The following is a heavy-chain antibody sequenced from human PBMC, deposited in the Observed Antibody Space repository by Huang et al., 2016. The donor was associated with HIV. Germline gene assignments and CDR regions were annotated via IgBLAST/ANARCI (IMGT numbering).Heavy chain of an antibody. J-gene: IGHJ4*02. CDR3: ARGSLEYSVSSSLDY. CDR1: GGPFRSYS. CDR2: LMPVFDSP. Sequence: QVQLLQSGAEVKKPGSSVKVSCKASGGPFRSYSIAWVRQAPGQGLEGRAILMPVFDSPNYAQKLQGRVRVTADEATSTVDMELRDLRPDDTAVYFCARGSLEYSVSSSLDYWGQGTHVTVSS. D-gene: IGHD4-4*01. V-gene: IGHV1-69*13.